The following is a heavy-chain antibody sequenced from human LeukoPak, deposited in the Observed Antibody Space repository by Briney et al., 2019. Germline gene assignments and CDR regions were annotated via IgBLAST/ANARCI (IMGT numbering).Heavy chain of an antibody. V-gene: IGHV3-7*01. CDR2: IKHDGSEK. D-gene: IGHD1-26*01. CDR3: AKGGIVGAPDAFDI. Sequence: GGSLRLSCAASEFTFSWYWMSWVRQAPGKGLEWVANIKHDGSEKYYVDSVKGRFTISRDNAKNSLYLQMNSLRVEDTAVYYCAKGGIVGAPDAFDIWGQGTMVTVSS. CDR1: EFTFSWYW. J-gene: IGHJ3*02.